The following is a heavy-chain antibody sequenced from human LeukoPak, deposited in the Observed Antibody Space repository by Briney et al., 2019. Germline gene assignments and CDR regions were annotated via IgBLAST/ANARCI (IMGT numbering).Heavy chain of an antibody. CDR2: ISSSGRTI. CDR3: ARDFMYSGNCAGC. CDR1: GFPFSTYW. D-gene: IGHD6-13*01. J-gene: IGHJ4*02. Sequence: GGSLRLSCAASGFPFSTYWMSWVRQAPGKGLEWVSYISSSGRTIYYEDSVKGRFSISRDNAKNTLYLQMNSLRAEDTAVYYCARDFMYSGNCAGCWGQGTLVTVSS. V-gene: IGHV3-48*04.